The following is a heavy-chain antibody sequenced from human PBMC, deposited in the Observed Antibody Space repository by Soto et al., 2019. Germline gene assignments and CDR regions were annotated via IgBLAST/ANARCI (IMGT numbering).Heavy chain of an antibody. CDR2: MFHSGST. D-gene: IGHD2-2*01. J-gene: IGHJ5*02. CDR3: ARGHIVVVPTVGWFDP. V-gene: IGHV4-38-2*02. Sequence: SETLSLTCTVSGYLISSGYYWGWIRQPPGKGLEWIGSMFHSGSTHYNPSLKSRVTMSVDTPKNQFSLRLSSVTASDTAVYYCARGHIVVVPTVGWFDPWGQGTLVTVSS. CDR1: GYLISSGYY.